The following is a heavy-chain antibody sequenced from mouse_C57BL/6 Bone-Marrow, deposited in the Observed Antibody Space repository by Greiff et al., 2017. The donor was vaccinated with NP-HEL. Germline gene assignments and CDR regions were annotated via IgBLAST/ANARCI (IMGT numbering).Heavy chain of an antibody. D-gene: IGHD1-1*01. Sequence: QVQLQQPGAELVKPGASVKLSCKASGYTFTSYWMHWVQQRPGQGLEWIGMIHPNSGSTNYNEKFKSKATLTVDKTPSTAYMQLSSLTSEDSAVYYCASGGTTVGFAYWGQGTLVTVSA. CDR2: IHPNSGST. CDR1: GYTFTSYW. V-gene: IGHV1-64*01. CDR3: ASGGTTVGFAY. J-gene: IGHJ3*01.